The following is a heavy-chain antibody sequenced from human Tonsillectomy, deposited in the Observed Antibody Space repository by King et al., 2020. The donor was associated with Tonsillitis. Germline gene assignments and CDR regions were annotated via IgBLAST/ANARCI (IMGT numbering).Heavy chain of an antibody. Sequence: HVQLQQWGAGLLKPSETLSLTCAVYGTSCSGYYVSWIRQPPGKGLEWIGEINPSENTNSYPSLKSRVTISLDTSKNQFSLKLSSVTAADTAVYYCARVFLGDSRDWFMDSWGQGTLVTVSS. CDR2: INPSENT. V-gene: IGHV4-34*01. J-gene: IGHJ5*01. CDR3: ARVFLGDSRDWFMDS. CDR1: GTSCSGYY. D-gene: IGHD6-19*01.